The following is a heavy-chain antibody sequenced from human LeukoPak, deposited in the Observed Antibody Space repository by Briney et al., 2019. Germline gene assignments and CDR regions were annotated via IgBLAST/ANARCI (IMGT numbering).Heavy chain of an antibody. Sequence: PSETLSLTCAVYGGSFSGYYWSWIRQPPGKGLEWIGEINHRGSTNYNPSLKSRVTISVDTSKNQFSLKLSSVTAADTAVYYCARGGDRGYSYWGQGTLVTVSS. V-gene: IGHV4-34*01. CDR2: INHRGST. CDR1: GGSFSGYY. CDR3: ARGGDRGYSY. D-gene: IGHD5-18*01. J-gene: IGHJ4*02.